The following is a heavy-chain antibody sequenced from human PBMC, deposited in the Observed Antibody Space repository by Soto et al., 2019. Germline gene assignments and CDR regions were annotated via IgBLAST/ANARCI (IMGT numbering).Heavy chain of an antibody. CDR3: ARRPSPDYYDSRGDPFYYFDY. D-gene: IGHD3-22*01. J-gene: IGHJ4*02. Sequence: QVQLQESGPGLVKPSGTLSLTCAVSGGSISSSNWWSWVRQPPGKGLEWIGEIYHSGSTNYNPSLKSRVTISVDKSKNQFSLKLSSVTAADTAVYYCARRPSPDYYDSRGDPFYYFDYWGQGTLVTVSS. V-gene: IGHV4-4*02. CDR2: IYHSGST. CDR1: GGSISSSNW.